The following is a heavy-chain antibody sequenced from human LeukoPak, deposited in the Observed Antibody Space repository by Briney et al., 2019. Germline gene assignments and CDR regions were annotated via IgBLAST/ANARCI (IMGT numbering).Heavy chain of an antibody. D-gene: IGHD1-26*01. V-gene: IGHV1-69*04. J-gene: IGHJ5*02. Sequence: SVKVSCKASGYTFTGYYMHWVRQAPGQGLEWVGRIIPILGIANYAQKFQGRVTITADKSTSTAYMELSSLRSEDTAVYYCARDKMSYSGSSNWFDPWGQGTLVTVSS. CDR3: ARDKMSYSGSSNWFDP. CDR1: GYTFTGYY. CDR2: IIPILGIA.